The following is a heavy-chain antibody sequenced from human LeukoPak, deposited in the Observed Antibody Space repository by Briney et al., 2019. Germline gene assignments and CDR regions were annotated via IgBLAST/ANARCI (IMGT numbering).Heavy chain of an antibody. J-gene: IGHJ4*02. Sequence: SETLSLTCAVYGGSFSGYYWSWIRQPPGKGLEWIGEINHSGSTNYNPSLKSRVTISVDTSKNQFSLKLSSVTAADTAVYYCASHYYDSSGYYRNYWGQGTLVTVSS. D-gene: IGHD3-22*01. CDR3: ASHYYDSSGYYRNY. V-gene: IGHV4-34*01. CDR2: INHSGST. CDR1: GGSFSGYY.